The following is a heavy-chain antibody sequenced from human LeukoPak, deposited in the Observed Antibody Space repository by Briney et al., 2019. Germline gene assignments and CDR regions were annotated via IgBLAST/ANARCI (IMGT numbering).Heavy chain of an antibody. D-gene: IGHD3-10*01. Sequence: PSQTPSLTCTVSGGSISSGGYYWSWIRQHPGKGLEWIGYIYDSGSTYYKPSLRSRVTISGDTSKNQFSLKLSSVSDADTAVYYCASYGSGWYFDLWGRGTLVTVSS. CDR2: IYDSGST. V-gene: IGHV4-31*03. CDR1: GGSISSGGYY. J-gene: IGHJ2*01. CDR3: ASYGSGWYFDL.